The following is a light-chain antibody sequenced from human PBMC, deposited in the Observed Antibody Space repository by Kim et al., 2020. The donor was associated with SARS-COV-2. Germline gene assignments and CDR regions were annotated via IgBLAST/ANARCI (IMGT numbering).Light chain of an antibody. CDR2: AAA. V-gene: IGKV1-39*01. CDR3: QQSYSTLLT. J-gene: IGKJ4*01. CDR1: QSISSY. Sequence: ASVRDRGTITSRASQSISSYLNWYQQKTGKAPKLLIYAAASLQSGVRSRFSGSGSGTDFTLTISSLQAEDFATYYCQQSYSTLLTVGGGTKVDIK.